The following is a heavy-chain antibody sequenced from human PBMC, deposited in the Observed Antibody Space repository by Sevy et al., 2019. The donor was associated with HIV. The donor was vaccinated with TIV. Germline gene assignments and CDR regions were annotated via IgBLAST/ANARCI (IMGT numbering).Heavy chain of an antibody. CDR1: GFTFPIYS. CDR3: ARVAVEYCTNDCYHRFDH. CDR2: ISYDGNYK. J-gene: IGHJ4*02. V-gene: IGHV3-30*04. D-gene: IGHD2-8*01. Sequence: GGSLRLSCVASGFTFPIYSVLWVRQAPGKGVEWLTLISYDGNYKYYADSVKGRFTISSDNSYNILYLQMSSLRVEETALYFCARVAVEYCTNDCYHRFDHWGLGTLVTVSS.